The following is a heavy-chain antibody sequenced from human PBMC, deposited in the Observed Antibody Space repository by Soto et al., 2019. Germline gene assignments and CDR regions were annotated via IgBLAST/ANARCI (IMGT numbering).Heavy chain of an antibody. V-gene: IGHV3-33*01. CDR2: IWYDGSNK. J-gene: IGHJ5*02. Sequence: PGGSLRLSCAASGFTFSSYGMHWVRQAPGKGLEWVAVIWYDGSNKYYADSVKGRFTISRDNSKNTLYLQMNSLRAEDTAVYYCARDGLQYPFDPWGQGTLVTVPQ. CDR1: GFTFSSYG. CDR3: ARDGLQYPFDP. D-gene: IGHD4-4*01.